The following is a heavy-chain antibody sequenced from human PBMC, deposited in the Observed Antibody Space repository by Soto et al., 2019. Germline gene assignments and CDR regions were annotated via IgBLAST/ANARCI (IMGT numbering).Heavy chain of an antibody. D-gene: IGHD6-13*01. J-gene: IGHJ4*02. CDR1: GFTFGSYA. Sequence: EVQLLESGGGLVQPGASLRLSCAASGFTFGSYAMSWVRQAPGKGLEWVSSIGAGYGTYYADSVKGRFTISRDNYKNTLYQQMNSQRAEDTAIYYCATPYSSSWFSPFDYWGQGSLVNVCS. CDR3: ATPYSSSWFSPFDY. CDR2: IGAGYGT. V-gene: IGHV3-23*01.